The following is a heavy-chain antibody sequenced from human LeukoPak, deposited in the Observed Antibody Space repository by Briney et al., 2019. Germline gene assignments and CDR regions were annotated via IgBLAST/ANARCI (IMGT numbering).Heavy chain of an antibody. J-gene: IGHJ4*02. CDR1: GFIFRNDW. CDR2: LYSEGGRT. Sequence: PGGSLRLSCVGSGFIFRNDWMHWVRQAPGKGLVWVSRLYSEGGRTYYADSVKGRFTISRDNAKNTLYLQMNSLTVEDTAVYYCARDGDKRGYSYGIWGQGTLVTVSS. CDR3: ARDGDKRGYSYGI. V-gene: IGHV3-74*01. D-gene: IGHD5-18*01.